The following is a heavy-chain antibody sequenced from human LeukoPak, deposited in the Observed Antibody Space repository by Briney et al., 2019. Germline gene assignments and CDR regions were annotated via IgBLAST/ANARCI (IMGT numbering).Heavy chain of an antibody. V-gene: IGHV3-23*01. D-gene: IGHD3-10*01. CDR3: ARKSASGNYPLDY. Sequence: GGSLRLSCAASGFNFGSYSMTWVRQAPGKGLEWVSVISADSAATFYADSVKGRFTISRDNGRNTVFLQMSSLRAEDTALYYCARKSASGNYPLDYWGQGTLVTVSP. CDR2: ISADSAAT. J-gene: IGHJ4*02. CDR1: GFNFGSYS.